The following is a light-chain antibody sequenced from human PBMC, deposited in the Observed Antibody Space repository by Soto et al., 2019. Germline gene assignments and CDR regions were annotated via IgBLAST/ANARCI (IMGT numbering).Light chain of an antibody. CDR3: QQYYSIPQT. CDR2: WAS. V-gene: IGKV4-1*01. CDR1: QSVLYSSTNKNF. Sequence: DIVMTQSPDSLALSLGERATINCKSSQSVLYSSTNKNFLAWYQQKPGKPPKLLIYWASTRESGVPDRFSGSGSGTDFTLTISSLQAEDVAVYYCQQYYSIPQTFGQGTKVEIK. J-gene: IGKJ1*01.